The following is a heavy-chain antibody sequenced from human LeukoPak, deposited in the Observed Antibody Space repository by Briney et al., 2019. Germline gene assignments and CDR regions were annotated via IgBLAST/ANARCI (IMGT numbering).Heavy chain of an antibody. Sequence: GGSLRLSCEGSGFTFSNYWMSWVRQAPGKGLEWVANIQQHGSETYYGDSVKGRFTISRDNAKNSLYLQMNSLRAEDTAVYYCATYSSSDGREFQYWGQGTLVTVSS. J-gene: IGHJ1*01. CDR2: IQQHGSET. D-gene: IGHD2-2*01. V-gene: IGHV3-7*01. CDR3: ATYSSSDGREFQY. CDR1: GFTFSNYW.